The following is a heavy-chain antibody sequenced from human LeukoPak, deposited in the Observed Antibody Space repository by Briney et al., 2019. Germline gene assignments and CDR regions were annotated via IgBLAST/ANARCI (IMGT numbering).Heavy chain of an antibody. V-gene: IGHV1-69*13. CDR3: ARGVQLERHMDY. J-gene: IGHJ4*02. CDR2: IIPIFGTA. D-gene: IGHD1-1*01. Sequence: SVKVSCKASGGTFSSYAISWVRQAPGQGLEWMGGIIPIFGTANYAQKFQGRVTITADESTSTAYMELSSLRSEDTAVYYCARGVQLERHMDYWGQGTLVTVAS. CDR1: GGTFSSYA.